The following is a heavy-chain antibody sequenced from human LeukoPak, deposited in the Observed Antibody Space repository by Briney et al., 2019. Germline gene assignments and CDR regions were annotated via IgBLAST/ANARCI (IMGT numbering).Heavy chain of an antibody. D-gene: IGHD3-3*01. V-gene: IGHV4-30-4*08. CDR2: IYYSGST. J-gene: IGHJ4*02. CDR1: GGSISSGDYY. CDR3: ARAKVLRFLEWLYVDY. Sequence: SQTLSLTCTVSGGSISSGDYYRRWLRQPPGRGLEWIGYIYYSGSTYYNPSLKSRVTISVDTSKNQFSLKLSCVTAADTAVYYCARAKVLRFLEWLYVDYWGQGTLVTVSS.